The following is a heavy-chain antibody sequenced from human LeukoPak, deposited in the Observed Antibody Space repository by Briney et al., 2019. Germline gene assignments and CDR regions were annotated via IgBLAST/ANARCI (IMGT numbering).Heavy chain of an antibody. CDR1: GGSISSYY. CDR3: ARGSSGWYSIDY. J-gene: IGHJ4*02. Sequence: PLETLSLTCTVSGGSISSYYWSWIRQSAGKGLEWFGRIYSSGSTNYNPSLKSRVTMSVDTSKNQFSLNLNSVTAADTAVYYCARGSSGWYSIDYWSQGTLVTVSS. V-gene: IGHV4-4*07. D-gene: IGHD6-19*01. CDR2: IYSSGST.